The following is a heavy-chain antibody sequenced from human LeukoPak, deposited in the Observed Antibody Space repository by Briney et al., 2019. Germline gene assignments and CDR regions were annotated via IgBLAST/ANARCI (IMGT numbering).Heavy chain of an antibody. CDR2: INPNSGGT. V-gene: IGHV1-2*02. CDR1: GYTFTSYY. CDR3: ARVGGYYGSGSYSYYYYYYMDV. D-gene: IGHD3-10*01. J-gene: IGHJ6*03. Sequence: ASVKVSCKASGYTFTSYYMHWVRQAPGQGLEWMGWINPNSGGTNYAQKFQGRVTMTRDTSISTAYMELSRLRSDDTAVYYCARVGGYYGSGSYSYYYYYYMDVWGKGTTVIISS.